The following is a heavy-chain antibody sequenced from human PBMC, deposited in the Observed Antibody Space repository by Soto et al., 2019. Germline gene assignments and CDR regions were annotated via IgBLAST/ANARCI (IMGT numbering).Heavy chain of an antibody. CDR1: GFMFSRYA. Sequence: QVQLVESGGGVVPPGRSLRLSCAASGFMFSRYAMHWVRQAPGKGLEWVAVISNDGDYKNYADSVKGRFTISRDNSKDTVYLEIHSLRPEDTALYHCARDEAFSAPYYLDYWGQGTLVIVS. D-gene: IGHD1-26*01. CDR2: ISNDGDYK. CDR3: ARDEAFSAPYYLDY. V-gene: IGHV3-30*04. J-gene: IGHJ4*02.